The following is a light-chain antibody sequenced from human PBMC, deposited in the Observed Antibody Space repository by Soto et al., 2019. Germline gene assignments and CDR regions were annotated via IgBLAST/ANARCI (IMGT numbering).Light chain of an antibody. Sequence: QPVLTQPPSASGTPGQRVTISCSGSGSNLGRYPVNWYQQFPGAAPKLLIYSNNQRPSGVPDRFSGSKSGTSASLAFSGLQSDDEADYYCATWDDSLNGYVFGPGTKVTVL. CDR3: ATWDDSLNGYV. J-gene: IGLJ1*01. V-gene: IGLV1-44*01. CDR2: SNN. CDR1: GSNLGRYP.